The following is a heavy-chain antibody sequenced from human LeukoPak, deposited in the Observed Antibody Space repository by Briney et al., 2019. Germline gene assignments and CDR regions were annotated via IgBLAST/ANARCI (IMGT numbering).Heavy chain of an antibody. V-gene: IGHV3-30*02. Sequence: PGGSLRLSCAASGFTFSSYGMHWVRQAPGKGLEWVAFIRHDGSNKYYADSVKGRFTISRDNSKNTLYLQMNSLRVEDTAVYYCARDFGMTTVSYYFDYWGQGTLVTVSS. J-gene: IGHJ4*02. CDR2: IRHDGSNK. D-gene: IGHD4-17*01. CDR1: GFTFSSYG. CDR3: ARDFGMTTVSYYFDY.